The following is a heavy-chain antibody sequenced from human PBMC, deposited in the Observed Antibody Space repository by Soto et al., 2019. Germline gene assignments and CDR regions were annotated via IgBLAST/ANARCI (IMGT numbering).Heavy chain of an antibody. CDR1: GYTFTSYD. CDR3: AREGVRGMDV. V-gene: IGHV1-8*01. D-gene: IGHD3-16*01. CDR2: MNPNSGNT. J-gene: IGHJ6*02. Sequence: QVQLVQSGAEVKKPGASVKVSCKASGYTFTSYDINWVRQATGQGLEWMGWMNPNSGNTGYAQKFRGRGTRTRNTSISTAYMELSSLRSAATAVYYGAREGVRGMDVWGQGTTVTVSS.